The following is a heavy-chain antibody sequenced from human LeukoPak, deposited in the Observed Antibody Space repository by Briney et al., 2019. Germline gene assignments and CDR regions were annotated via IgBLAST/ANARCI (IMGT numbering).Heavy chain of an antibody. V-gene: IGHV3-23*01. J-gene: IGHJ4*02. CDR2: FSGSGGST. CDR1: GFTFSNYA. Sequence: GGSLRLSCAASGFTFSNYAMSWVRQAPGKGLEWVSVFSGSGGSTYYADSVKGRFTISRDDSKNTLYLQMNSLRAEDTAVYYCAKDSQWELREGYFDYWGQGTLVTVSS. D-gene: IGHD1-26*01. CDR3: AKDSQWELREGYFDY.